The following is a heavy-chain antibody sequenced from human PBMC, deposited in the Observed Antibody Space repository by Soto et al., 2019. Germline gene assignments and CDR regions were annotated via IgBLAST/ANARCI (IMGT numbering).Heavy chain of an antibody. J-gene: IGHJ6*02. CDR3: ARSIQQWLVRYGMDV. CDR1: GGSFSGYY. V-gene: IGHV4-34*01. D-gene: IGHD6-19*01. Sequence: SETLSLTCAVYGGSFSGYYWSWIRQPPGKGLEWIGEINHSGSTNYNPSLKSRVTISVDTSKNQFSLKLSSVTAADTAVYYCARSIQQWLVRYGMDVWGQGTTVTVSS. CDR2: INHSGST.